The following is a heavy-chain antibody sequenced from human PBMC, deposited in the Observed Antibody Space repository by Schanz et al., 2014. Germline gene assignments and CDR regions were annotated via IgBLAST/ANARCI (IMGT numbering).Heavy chain of an antibody. V-gene: IGHV3-48*01. CDR3: ARDRRNADLDY. D-gene: IGHD1-1*01. Sequence: EVQVVESGGGLVQPGGSLRLSCAASGFGFSSHSFNWVRQAPGKGLEWISYITYNGGTIYYADSVKGRFTISRDNAKNSLYLEMNSLRAEDTALYYCARDRRNADLDYWGQGTLVTVSS. J-gene: IGHJ4*02. CDR1: GFGFSSHS. CDR2: ITYNGGTI.